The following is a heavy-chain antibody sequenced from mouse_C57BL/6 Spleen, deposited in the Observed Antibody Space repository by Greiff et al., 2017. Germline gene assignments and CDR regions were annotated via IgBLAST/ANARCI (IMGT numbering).Heavy chain of an antibody. CDR1: GYAFSSSW. D-gene: IGHD1-1*01. V-gene: IGHV1-82*01. J-gene: IGHJ3*01. CDR2: IYPGDGDT. Sequence: QVQLQQSGPELVKPGASVKISCKASGYAFSSSWMNWVKQRPGKGLEWIGRIYPGDGDTNYNGKFKGKATLTADKSSSTAYMQLSSLTSEDSAVYFCARYDYYGSSVWGQGTLVTVSA. CDR3: ARYDYYGSSV.